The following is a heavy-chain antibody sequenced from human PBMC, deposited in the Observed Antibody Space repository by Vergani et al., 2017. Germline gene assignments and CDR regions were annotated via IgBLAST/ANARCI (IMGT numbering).Heavy chain of an antibody. Sequence: QLQLQESGPGLVKPSETLSLTCTVSGGSISSSSYYWGWIRQPPGKGLEWIGSIYYSGSTYYNPSLKSRVTISVDTSKNQFSLKLSSVTAADTAVYYCARGLHCSSTSCHYYYYYYMDVWGKGTTVTVSS. D-gene: IGHD2-2*01. CDR1: GGSISSSSYY. CDR3: ARGLHCSSTSCHYYYYYYMDV. V-gene: IGHV4-39*01. J-gene: IGHJ6*03. CDR2: IYYSGST.